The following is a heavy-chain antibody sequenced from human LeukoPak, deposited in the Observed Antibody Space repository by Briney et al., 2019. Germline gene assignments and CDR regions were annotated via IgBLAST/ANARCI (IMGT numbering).Heavy chain of an antibody. D-gene: IGHD1-26*01. V-gene: IGHV6-1*01. CDR1: GDSLPIISAV. CDR3: ARAKWEQLIFHFDY. CDR2: TYFRSQEYY. J-gene: IGHJ4*02. Sequence: SHTLSLPYAISGDSLPIISAVGTWVSQTPSRGLECQGRTYFRSQEYYDCVVAVKSPIAIDPDTSKNQFSLHLNSLTPEDTAIYYCARAKWEQLIFHFDYWGQGALVTVSS.